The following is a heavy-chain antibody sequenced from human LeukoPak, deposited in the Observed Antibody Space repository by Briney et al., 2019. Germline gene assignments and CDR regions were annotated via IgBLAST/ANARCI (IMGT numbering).Heavy chain of an antibody. CDR2: ISSNGVNT. Sequence: GGSLRLSCSASGFTFGAYFMHWVRQAPGKGLEYVSGISSNGVNTYYPDSVKGRFTISRDNSKNTLYLQMSSLRPEDTAVYSCVKGDVYTSSGLDYWGQGTLVSVSS. CDR3: VKGDVYTSSGLDY. D-gene: IGHD3-16*01. V-gene: IGHV3-64D*06. CDR1: GFTFGAYF. J-gene: IGHJ4*02.